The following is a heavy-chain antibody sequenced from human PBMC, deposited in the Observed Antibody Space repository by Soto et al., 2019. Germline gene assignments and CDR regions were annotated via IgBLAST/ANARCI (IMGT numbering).Heavy chain of an antibody. Sequence: GGSLRLSCAASGFTFSSYAMSWVRQAPGKGLEWVSAISGSGGSTYYADSVKGRFTISREESKNTLYLQMNSLRAEDTAVYYCAKDPFPIAGAGNGMDFWGQGTTVTVSS. CDR3: AKDPFPIAGAGNGMDF. D-gene: IGHD6-19*01. CDR1: GFTFSSYA. J-gene: IGHJ6*02. CDR2: ISGSGGST. V-gene: IGHV3-23*01.